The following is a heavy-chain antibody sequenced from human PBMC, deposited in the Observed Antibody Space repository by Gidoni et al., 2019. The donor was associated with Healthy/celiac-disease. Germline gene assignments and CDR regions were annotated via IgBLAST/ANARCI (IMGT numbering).Heavy chain of an antibody. D-gene: IGHD1-26*01. CDR2: INHSGST. CDR3: AISTTRSYYFDY. CDR1: GGSFSGYS. V-gene: IGHV4-34*01. Sequence: QVQLQQWGAGLLKPSETLSLTCAVYGGSFSGYSWSWIRQPPGKGLEWIGEINHSGSTNYHPSLKSPVTISVDTSKNQFSLKLSSVTAADPAVYYCAISTTRSYYFDYWGQGTLVPVSS. J-gene: IGHJ4*02.